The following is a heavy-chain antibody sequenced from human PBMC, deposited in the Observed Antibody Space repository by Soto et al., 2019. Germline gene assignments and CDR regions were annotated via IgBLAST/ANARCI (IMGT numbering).Heavy chain of an antibody. CDR3: ARSIVVQDVFAI. D-gene: IGHD3-22*01. Sequence: SETLSLTCTVSGGSISSGDYYWSWIRQPPGKGLEWIGYIYYSGSTYYNPSLKSRVTISVDTSKNQFSLKLSSVTAADTAVYYCARSIVVQDVFAIWGQGTMVTVSS. CDR1: GGSISSGDYY. J-gene: IGHJ3*02. V-gene: IGHV4-30-4*01. CDR2: IYYSGST.